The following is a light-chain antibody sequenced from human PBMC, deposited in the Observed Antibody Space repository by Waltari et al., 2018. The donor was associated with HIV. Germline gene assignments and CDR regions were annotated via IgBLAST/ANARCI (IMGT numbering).Light chain of an antibody. CDR3: QQYKSYPIT. J-gene: IGKJ5*01. V-gene: IGKV3D-20*01. CDR2: DAS. Sequence: EIVLTQSPATLSLSPGERATLSCGASQSISNNYLAWYQRKPGQAPRFLMYDASKRATGIPDRFRGSGSGTDFTLTISRLEPEDFSTYYCQQYKSYPITFGQGTRLEIK. CDR1: QSISNNY.